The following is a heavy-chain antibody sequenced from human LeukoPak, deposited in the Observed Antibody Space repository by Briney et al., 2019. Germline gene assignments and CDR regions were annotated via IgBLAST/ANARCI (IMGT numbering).Heavy chain of an antibody. Sequence: PSETLSLTCTVSGGSISSYYWSWIRQPPGKGLEWIGYTYYSGSTNYNPSLKSRVTISVDTSKNQFSLKLSSVTAADTAVYYCARETWDLYYFDYWGQGTLVTVSS. CDR2: TYYSGST. D-gene: IGHD1-26*01. J-gene: IGHJ4*02. CDR1: GGSISSYY. V-gene: IGHV4-59*01. CDR3: ARETWDLYYFDY.